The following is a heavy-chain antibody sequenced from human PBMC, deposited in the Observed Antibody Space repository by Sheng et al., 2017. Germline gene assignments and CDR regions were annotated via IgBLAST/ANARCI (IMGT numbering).Heavy chain of an antibody. J-gene: IGHJ4*02. V-gene: IGHV3-21*01. D-gene: IGHD3-16*02. CDR3: AREPIPLGPTYDYIWGSYRYFDY. CDR2: ISSSSSYI. Sequence: MDWVRQAPGKGLEWVSSISSSSSYIYYADSVKGRFTISRDNAKNSLYLQMNSLRAEDTAVYYCAREPIPLGPTYDYIWGSYRYFDYWGQGTLVTVSS.